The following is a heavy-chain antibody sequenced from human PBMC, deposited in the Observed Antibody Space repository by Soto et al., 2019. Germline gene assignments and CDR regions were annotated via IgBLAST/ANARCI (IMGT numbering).Heavy chain of an antibody. CDR1: GFTFSSYG. J-gene: IGHJ4*02. D-gene: IGHD5-18*01. V-gene: IGHV3-33*01. CDR3: ARDFGLTAMDYYFDY. CDR2: IWYDGSNK. Sequence: PGGSLRLSCAASGFTFSSYGMHWVRQAPGKGLEWVAVIWYDGSNKYYADSVKGRFTISRDNSKNTLYLQMNSLRAEDTAVYYCARDFGLTAMDYYFDYWGQGTLVTVSS.